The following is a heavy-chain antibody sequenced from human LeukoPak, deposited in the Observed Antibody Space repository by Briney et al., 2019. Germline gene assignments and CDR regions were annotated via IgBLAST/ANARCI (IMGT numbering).Heavy chain of an antibody. CDR3: EGTLRASQWLADY. CDR1: GYSISSGYY. D-gene: IGHD3-22*01. Sequence: PSETLSLTCTVSGYSISSGYYWGWIRQPPGKGLEWIGSIYHSGSTYYNPSPKSRVTISVDTSKNQFSLKLSSVTAADTAVYYCEGTLRASQWLADYWGQGTLVTVSS. V-gene: IGHV4-38-2*02. CDR2: IYHSGST. J-gene: IGHJ4*02.